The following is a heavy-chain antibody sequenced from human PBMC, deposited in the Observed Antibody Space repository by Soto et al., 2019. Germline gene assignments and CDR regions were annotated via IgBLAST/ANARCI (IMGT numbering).Heavy chain of an antibody. Sequence: GASVKVCCKASGYTFTSYGISWVRQAPGQGLEWMGWISAYNGNTNYAQKLQGRVTMTTGTSTSTAYMELRSLRSDDTAVYYCARVRITIFGVVIDAFDIWGQGTMVTVSS. CDR1: GYTFTSYG. CDR2: ISAYNGNT. V-gene: IGHV1-18*01. D-gene: IGHD3-3*01. CDR3: ARVRITIFGVVIDAFDI. J-gene: IGHJ3*02.